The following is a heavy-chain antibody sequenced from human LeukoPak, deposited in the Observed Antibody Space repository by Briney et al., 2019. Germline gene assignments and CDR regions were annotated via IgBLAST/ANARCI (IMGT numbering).Heavy chain of an antibody. D-gene: IGHD3-16*02. CDR3: TTALIERDAFDI. J-gene: IGHJ3*02. Sequence: GGSLRLSCAASGFTFSNAWMSWVRQAPGKGLEWVGRIKSKTDGGTTDYTAPVKGRFTISRDDSKNTLYLQMNSLKTEDTAVYYCTTALIERDAFDIWGQGTMVTVSS. CDR2: IKSKTDGGTT. CDR1: GFTFSNAW. V-gene: IGHV3-15*01.